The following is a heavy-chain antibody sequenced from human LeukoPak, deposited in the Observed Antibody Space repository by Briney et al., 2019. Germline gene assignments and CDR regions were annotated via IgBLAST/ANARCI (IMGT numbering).Heavy chain of an antibody. CDR3: AREISYSSSWEDAFDI. CDR2: IYHSGST. D-gene: IGHD6-13*01. J-gene: IGHJ3*02. CDR1: GGSISSGGYY. Sequence: SETLSLTCTVSGGSISSGGYYWSGIRQPPGKGLEWIGYIYHSGSTYYNPSLKSRVTISVDRSKNQFSLKLSSVTAADTAVYYCAREISYSSSWEDAFDIWGQGTMVTVSS. V-gene: IGHV4-30-2*01.